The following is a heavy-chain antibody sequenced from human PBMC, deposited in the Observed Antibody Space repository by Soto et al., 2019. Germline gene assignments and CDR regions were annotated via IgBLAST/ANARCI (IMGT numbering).Heavy chain of an antibody. V-gene: IGHV3-23*01. Sequence: GGSLRLSCAASGFSFSSYAMSWVRQAPGKGLEWVSAMSGSAGSTYYADSVKGRFTISRDNSKNTLYLQMNSLRAEDTAVYFCAKAPGISAAVHFDWWGQGTLVTVSS. CDR2: MSGSAGST. CDR3: AKAPGISAAVHFDW. CDR1: GFSFSSYA. D-gene: IGHD6-13*01. J-gene: IGHJ4*02.